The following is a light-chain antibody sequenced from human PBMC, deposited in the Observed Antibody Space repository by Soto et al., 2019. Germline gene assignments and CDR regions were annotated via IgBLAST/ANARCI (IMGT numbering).Light chain of an antibody. Sequence: QSALTQPPSASGSPGQSVTISCTGTSSDVGGYNYVSWYQQYPGKVPKLMVYEVNKRPSGVPDRFSGSKSGNTASLTVSGLQAEDEADYYCTSYAGGNNGVGTGTKLTVL. CDR1: SSDVGGYNY. J-gene: IGLJ1*01. CDR3: TSYAGGNNG. V-gene: IGLV2-8*01. CDR2: EVN.